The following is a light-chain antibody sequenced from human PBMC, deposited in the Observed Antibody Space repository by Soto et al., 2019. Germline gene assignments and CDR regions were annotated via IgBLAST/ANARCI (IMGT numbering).Light chain of an antibody. V-gene: IGKV3-20*01. CDR1: QSVSSRY. Sequence: EIVLTQSPGTLSLSPGERATLSCRASQSVSSRYLSWYQQKPGQAPRLLIYGAYSRATGIPDRFSGSGSGTDFTLTISRLEPEDLAVYYCQQYGRTFGQGTKVEIK. CDR3: QQYGRT. J-gene: IGKJ1*01. CDR2: GAY.